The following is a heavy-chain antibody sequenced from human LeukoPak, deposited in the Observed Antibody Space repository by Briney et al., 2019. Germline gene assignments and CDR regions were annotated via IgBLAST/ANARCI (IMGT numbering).Heavy chain of an antibody. V-gene: IGHV1-18*01. CDR3: ARARSGSYPYYFDY. CDR1: GYTFTSYG. D-gene: IGHD1-26*01. CDR2: ISAYNGNT. Sequence: ASVKVSCKASGYTFTSYGISWVRQAPGQGLEWMGWISAYNGNTNYAQKLQGRVTMTTDTSTSIAYMELRSLRSDDTAVYYCARARSGSYPYYFDYWGQGTLVTVSS. J-gene: IGHJ4*02.